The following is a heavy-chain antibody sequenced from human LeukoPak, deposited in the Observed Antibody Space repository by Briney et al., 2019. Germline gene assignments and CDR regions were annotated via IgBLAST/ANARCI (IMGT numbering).Heavy chain of an antibody. CDR1: GYTFTNYA. J-gene: IGHJ3*01. V-gene: IGHV1-18*01. D-gene: IGHD3-16*01. CDR2: IGTYNGNP. CDR3: AREDPGGAFDV. Sequence: ASVKVSCKASGYTFTNYAISWVRQAPGQGLEWMGWIGTYNGNPDYTQSLQGRVTMTTDTSTSTAYMELRSLKSDDAAVYYCAREDPGGAFDVWGRGTMVIVSS.